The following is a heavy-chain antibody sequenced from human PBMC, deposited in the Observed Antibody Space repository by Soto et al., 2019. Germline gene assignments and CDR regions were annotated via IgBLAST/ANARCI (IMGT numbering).Heavy chain of an antibody. V-gene: IGHV2-5*02. Sequence: QITLKESGPTLVKPTQTLTLTCTLSGFSLSTSGVGVGWIRQPPGKALEWLALIYWDADKRYSPSLKSRLTITKDTSKNQVVLTMTNMDPVDTATYYCAQAPTTVVTPETWGQGTLVTVSS. CDR2: IYWDADK. CDR1: GFSLSTSGVG. CDR3: AQAPTTVVTPET. D-gene: IGHD4-17*01. J-gene: IGHJ4*02.